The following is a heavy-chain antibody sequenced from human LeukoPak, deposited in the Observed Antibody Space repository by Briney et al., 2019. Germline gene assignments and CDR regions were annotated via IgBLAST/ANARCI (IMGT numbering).Heavy chain of an antibody. V-gene: IGHV4-31*03. D-gene: IGHD6-13*01. CDR1: GGSISSGGYY. Sequence: SETLSLTCTVSGGSISSGGYYWSWIRQHPGKGLEWIGYIYYSGSTYYNPSLKSRVTISVDTSKDQFSLKLSSVTAADTAVYYCARVFGSSWYGIDYWGQGTLVTVSS. CDR2: IYYSGST. CDR3: ARVFGSSWYGIDY. J-gene: IGHJ4*02.